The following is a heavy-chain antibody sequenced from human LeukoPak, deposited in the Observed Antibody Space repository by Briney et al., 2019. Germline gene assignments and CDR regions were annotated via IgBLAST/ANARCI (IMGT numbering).Heavy chain of an antibody. D-gene: IGHD3-9*01. CDR3: AKDGNDILTGYYLYYYYMDV. CDR1: GFTFSSYG. J-gene: IGHJ6*03. CDR2: ISGSGGST. Sequence: GGSLRLSCAASGFTFSSYGMSWVRQAPGKGLEWVSAISGSGGSTYYADSVKGRFTISRDNSKNTLYLQMNSLRAEDTAVYYCAKDGNDILTGYYLYYYYMDVWGKGTTVTISS. V-gene: IGHV3-23*01.